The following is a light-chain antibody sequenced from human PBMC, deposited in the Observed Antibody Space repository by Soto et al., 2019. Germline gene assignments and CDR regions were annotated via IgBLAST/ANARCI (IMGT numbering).Light chain of an antibody. CDR1: QCVSSSY. CDR3: QQYGSLPFT. J-gene: IGKJ5*01. CDR2: GAS. V-gene: IGKV3-20*01. Sequence: IVLTQSPGTLSLSPGERATLSCRACQCVSSSYLAWYQQKPGQAPRLLIYGASSRATGIPDRFSGSGSGTDFTLTISSLEPEDFAVYYCQQYGSLPFTFGQGTRLEIK.